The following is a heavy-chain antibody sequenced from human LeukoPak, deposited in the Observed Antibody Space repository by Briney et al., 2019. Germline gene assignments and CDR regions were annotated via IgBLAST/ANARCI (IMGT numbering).Heavy chain of an antibody. Sequence: PGGSLRLSCAASGFTLRSYAMNWVRQTPGKGLEWVSALSGRGAGSYYADSVKGRFTISRDDSKNTLYLQMASLRAEDTAIYYCAKAEDTTLTPPYYFDYWGQGTLVSVSS. CDR1: GFTLRSYA. CDR2: LSGRGAGS. V-gene: IGHV3-23*01. J-gene: IGHJ4*02. D-gene: IGHD4-17*01. CDR3: AKAEDTTLTPPYYFDY.